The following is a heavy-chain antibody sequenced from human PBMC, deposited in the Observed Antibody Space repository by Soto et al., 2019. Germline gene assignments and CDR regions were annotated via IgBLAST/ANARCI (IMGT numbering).Heavy chain of an antibody. CDR2: IYYSGST. CDR3: ASYLWFGAYGMDV. V-gene: IGHV4-39*01. D-gene: IGHD3-10*01. Sequence: SETLSVTCTVSGGSISSSSYYWGWIRQPPGKGLEWIGSIYYSGSTYYNPSLKSRVTISVDTSKNQFSLKLSSVTAADTAVYYCASYLWFGAYGMDVWGQGTTVTVSS. J-gene: IGHJ6*02. CDR1: GGSISSSSYY.